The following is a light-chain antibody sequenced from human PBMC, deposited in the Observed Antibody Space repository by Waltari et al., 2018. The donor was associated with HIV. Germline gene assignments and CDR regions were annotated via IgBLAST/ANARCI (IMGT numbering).Light chain of an antibody. J-gene: IGKJ4*01. CDR1: QSIGNW. CDR2: TAS. V-gene: IGKV1-5*03. CDR3: QQISSASRT. Sequence: DIQMTQSPSTLSASVGDRVTITCRASQSIGNWLAWYQQKPGRAPKVLIYTASSLQSGVPSRFSGRGSETEFTLTISSLQPDDFATYYCQQISSASRTFGGGTKVEIK.